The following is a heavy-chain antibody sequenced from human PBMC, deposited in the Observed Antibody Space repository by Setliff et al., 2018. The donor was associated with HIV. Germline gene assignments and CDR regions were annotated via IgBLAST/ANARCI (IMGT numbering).Heavy chain of an antibody. V-gene: IGHV4-4*07. CDR2: IYSSGST. CDR1: GVSISSYY. J-gene: IGHJ4*02. Sequence: SETLSLTCTVSGVSISSYYWSWIRQPAGKGPEWIGRIYSSGSTNYNPSLKSRVTMSVDTSKHQFSLKLSSVTAADTAVYYCARGDSGSYYTYWGQGTLVTVSS. D-gene: IGHD1-26*01. CDR3: ARGDSGSYYTY.